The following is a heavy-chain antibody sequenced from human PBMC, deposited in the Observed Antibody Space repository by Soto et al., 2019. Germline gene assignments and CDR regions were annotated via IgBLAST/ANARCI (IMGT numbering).Heavy chain of an antibody. J-gene: IGHJ6*04. Sequence: GESLKISCKGSGYSFTKYWIGWVRQMPGKGLEWMAIIYPDESDTRYSPSFQGQVTISADKSISTAYLQWSSLKASDTAMYYCVRMGFSVVGYVSDYYYSMDIWGKETTVSFSS. CDR2: IYPDESDT. D-gene: IGHD3-10*01. CDR1: GYSFTKYW. V-gene: IGHV5-51*01. CDR3: VRMGFSVVGYVSDYYYSMDI.